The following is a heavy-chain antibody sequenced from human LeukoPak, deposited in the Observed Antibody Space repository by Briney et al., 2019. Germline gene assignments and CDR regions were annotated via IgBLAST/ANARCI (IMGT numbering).Heavy chain of an antibody. CDR3: ARDNGGPDDY. D-gene: IGHD3-16*01. CDR2: IKQDGSEK. J-gene: IGHJ4*02. Sequence: GGSLRLSCAASEFTFSRYWMSWVRQAAGKGLEWVANIKQDGSEKYYVDSVKGRFTISRGNAKNSLYLQMNSLRAEDTAVYYCARDNGGPDDYWGQGTLVTVSS. V-gene: IGHV3-7*01. CDR1: EFTFSRYW.